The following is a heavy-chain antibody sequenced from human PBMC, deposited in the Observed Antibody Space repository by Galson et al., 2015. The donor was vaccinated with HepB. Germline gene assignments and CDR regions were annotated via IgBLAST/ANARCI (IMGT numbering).Heavy chain of an antibody. V-gene: IGHV3-33*05. Sequence: SLRLSCAASGFTFSHCGMHWVRQAPGKGLEWVTFISNDGSDKYYTDSVEGRFTISRDDSKNTLYLQMNSLRAEDTAVYYCARDVYRSTSFDSWGQGTLVTVSS. CDR2: ISNDGSDK. CDR1: GFTFSHCG. D-gene: IGHD6-13*01. J-gene: IGHJ4*02. CDR3: ARDVYRSTSFDS.